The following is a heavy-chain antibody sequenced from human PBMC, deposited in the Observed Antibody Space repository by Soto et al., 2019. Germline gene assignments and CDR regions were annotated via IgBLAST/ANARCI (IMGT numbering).Heavy chain of an antibody. Sequence: PGESLKISCKGSGYSFTSYWISWVRQMPGKGLEWMGRIDPSDSYTNYSPSFQGHVTISADKSISTAYLQWSSLKASDTAMYYCARHTVKDYYYYGMDAWGQGTTVTVS. J-gene: IGHJ6*02. CDR3: ARHTVKDYYYYGMDA. CDR1: GYSFTSYW. V-gene: IGHV5-10-1*01. CDR2: IDPSDSYT. D-gene: IGHD4-4*01.